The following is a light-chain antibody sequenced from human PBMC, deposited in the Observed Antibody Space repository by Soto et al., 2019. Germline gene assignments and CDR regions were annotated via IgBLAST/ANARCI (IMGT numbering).Light chain of an antibody. J-gene: IGKJ5*01. CDR1: QSLLHITGETF. CDR2: EVS. Sequence: DVVMTQTPLSLSVAPGQPASISCKSSQSLLHITGETFLFWYLQQPGQSPQLLIYEVSTRVSGVPDRVSGRVSGTDFTLEISRVETDDVGIYYCMQSTQLPPTFGQGTRLGIE. V-gene: IGKV2D-29*02. CDR3: MQSTQLPPT.